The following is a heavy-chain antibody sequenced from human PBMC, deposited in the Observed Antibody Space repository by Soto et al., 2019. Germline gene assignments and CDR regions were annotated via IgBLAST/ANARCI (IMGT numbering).Heavy chain of an antibody. CDR1: GGTFSSYA. CDR2: IIPISGTA. Sequence: QVQLVQSGAEVKKPGSSVKVSCKASGGTFSSYAISWVRQAPGQGLEWMGGIIPISGTANYAQKFQGRVTITADESTSTAYMDLRTLRSEDTAVYYCARPGVPQYSSFDYWGQGTLVTVSS. V-gene: IGHV1-69*12. D-gene: IGHD6-6*01. CDR3: ARPGVPQYSSFDY. J-gene: IGHJ4*02.